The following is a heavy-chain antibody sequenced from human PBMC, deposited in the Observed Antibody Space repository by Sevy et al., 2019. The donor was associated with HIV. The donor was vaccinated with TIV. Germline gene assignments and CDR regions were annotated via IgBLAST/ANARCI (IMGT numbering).Heavy chain of an antibody. V-gene: IGHV4-34*01. J-gene: IGHJ3*02. CDR2: INHSGGT. D-gene: IGHD2-15*01. CDR3: ARHCAGSSCSHAFDI. Sequence: SETLSLTCAVYGGSFSGYYWSWIRQPPGKGLEWIGEINHSGGTNYNPYLKSRVTISVDTSKNQFSLKLNSVAAADTAVYYCARHCAGSSCSHAFDIWGQGTMVTVSS. CDR1: GGSFSGYY.